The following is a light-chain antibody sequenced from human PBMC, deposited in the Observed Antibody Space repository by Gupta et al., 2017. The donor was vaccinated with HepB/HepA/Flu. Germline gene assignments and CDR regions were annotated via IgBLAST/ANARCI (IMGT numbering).Light chain of an antibody. CDR3: CSYAGSYTFVV. V-gene: IGLV2-11*01. CDR1: SSDVGGYNY. Sequence: QSALTQPRSVSGSPGQSVTFSCTGTSSDVGGYNYVSGYQQHPGKAPKLMIYDVSKRPSGVPDRFSGSKSGNTASLTISGLQAEDEADYYCCSYAGSYTFVVFGGGTKLTVL. CDR2: DVS. J-gene: IGLJ2*01.